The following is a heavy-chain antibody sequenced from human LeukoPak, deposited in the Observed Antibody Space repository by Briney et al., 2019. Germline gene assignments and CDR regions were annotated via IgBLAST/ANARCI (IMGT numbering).Heavy chain of an antibody. CDR3: ARDLVATMPPGYMDV. J-gene: IGHJ6*03. Sequence: GGSLRLSCAASGFTFSDYYMSWIRQAPGKGLEWVSYISSSGSTIYYADSVKGRFTISRDNAKNSLYLQMNSLRAEDTAVYYCARDLVATMPPGYMDVWGKGTTVTVSS. CDR1: GFTFSDYY. CDR2: ISSSGSTI. V-gene: IGHV3-11*04. D-gene: IGHD5-12*01.